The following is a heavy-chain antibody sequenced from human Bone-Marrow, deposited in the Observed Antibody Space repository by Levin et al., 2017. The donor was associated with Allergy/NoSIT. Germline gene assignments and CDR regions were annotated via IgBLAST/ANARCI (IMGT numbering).Heavy chain of an antibody. CDR2: MSGRGGTT. J-gene: IGHJ4*02. CDR1: GFSFSSYA. CDR3: VKDPDYFDSKVT. Sequence: GESLKISCAASGFSFSSYAMSWVRQAPGKGLEWVATMSGRGGTTYYPDSVRGRITISRDNSNNTLYLQMKSPRADDTARYYCVKDPDYFDSKVTWGQGILVTVSS. D-gene: IGHD3-9*01. V-gene: IGHV3-23*01.